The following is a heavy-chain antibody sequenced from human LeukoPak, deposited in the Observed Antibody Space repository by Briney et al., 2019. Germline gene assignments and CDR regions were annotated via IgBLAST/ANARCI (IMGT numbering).Heavy chain of an antibody. D-gene: IGHD3-3*01. CDR2: IYTSGSS. V-gene: IGHV4-4*07. CDR3: ARDTPLFGVVILHPFDY. J-gene: IGHJ4*02. Sequence: PSETLSLTCSVYGGSISSFYWSWIRQPAGKALEWIGRIYTSGSSNYNPSLRSRVTMSVDTSKNHFSLRLSSVTAADTAVCYCARDTPLFGVVILHPFDYWGQGTLVTVSS. CDR1: GGSISSFY.